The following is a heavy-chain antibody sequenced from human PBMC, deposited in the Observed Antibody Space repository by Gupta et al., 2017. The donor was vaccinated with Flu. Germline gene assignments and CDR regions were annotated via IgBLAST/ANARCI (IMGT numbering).Heavy chain of an antibody. Sequence: QVQLQQWGAGLLKPSETLSLTCAVYGGSFSGYYWSWIRQPPGKGLEWIGEIKHSGSTNYNPSLKSRVTISVDTSKNQFSLKLSSVTAADTAVYYCARAPPPHLPNCSSTSCYSGFGYWGQGTLVTVSS. CDR3: ARAPPPHLPNCSSTSCYSGFGY. CDR2: IKHSGST. CDR1: GGSFSGYY. D-gene: IGHD2-2*01. J-gene: IGHJ4*02. V-gene: IGHV4-34*01.